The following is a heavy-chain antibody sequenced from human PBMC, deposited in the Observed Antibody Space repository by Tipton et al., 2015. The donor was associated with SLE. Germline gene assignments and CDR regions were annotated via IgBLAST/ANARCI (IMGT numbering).Heavy chain of an antibody. D-gene: IGHD3-22*01. CDR2: IYYSGST. V-gene: IGHV4-59*11. CDR1: GASINSHY. Sequence: TLSLTCTVSGASINSHYWSWIRQPPGKGLEWIGYIYYSGSTNYNPSLKSRVTISVDTSKNQFSLKLSSVTAADTAVYYCARDRTYYDSSGYLDAFDIWGQGTMVTVSS. J-gene: IGHJ3*02. CDR3: ARDRTYYDSSGYLDAFDI.